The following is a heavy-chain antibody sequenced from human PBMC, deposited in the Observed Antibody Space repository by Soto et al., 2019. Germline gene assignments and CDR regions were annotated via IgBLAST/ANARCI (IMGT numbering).Heavy chain of an antibody. CDR3: ARTPSYYYDSSGPMAHAFDI. V-gene: IGHV4-59*01. CDR2: IYYGGST. D-gene: IGHD3-22*01. CDR1: GGFLRPKY. Sequence: ASENRSHTWSGSGGFLRPKYWGWSRQPPGKGMDWVGYIYYGGSTSYNPSLKSRVTISVDTSKNQFSLKLSSVTAADTAVYYCARTPSYYYDSSGPMAHAFDIWGQGTMVTVSS. J-gene: IGHJ3*02.